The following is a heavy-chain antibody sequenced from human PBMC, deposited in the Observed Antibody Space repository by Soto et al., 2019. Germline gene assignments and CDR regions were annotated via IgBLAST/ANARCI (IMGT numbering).Heavy chain of an antibody. D-gene: IGHD3-10*01. J-gene: IGHJ6*02. CDR3: AGQPTAGSYYVLGSDSYYYAMDV. CDR1: GGSISSGDYY. Sequence: PSETLSLTCSVSGGSISSGDYYWNWIRQPPGKGLEWIGHIYYSGSTYYNSSLKSRVTISLDTSKNQFSLKLSSVTAADTAVYYCAGQPTAGSYYVLGSDSYYYAMDVRGQRTTVTVSS. CDR2: IYYSGST. V-gene: IGHV4-30-4*01.